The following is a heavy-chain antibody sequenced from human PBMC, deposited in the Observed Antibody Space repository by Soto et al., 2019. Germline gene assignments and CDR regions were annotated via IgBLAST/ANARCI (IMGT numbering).Heavy chain of an antibody. CDR2: ISAYNGNT. CDR1: GYTFTNYG. Sequence: QVQLLQSGAEVKKPGASVKVSCKASGYTFTNYGITWVRQAPGQGLEWMGWISAYNGNTHYTQRLQGKVTMTTDTSASTTSMELRGLRSDDTAVYYCARVLQLVGYFYYYMDVWGKGTTVTVSS. V-gene: IGHV1-18*01. D-gene: IGHD6-6*01. CDR3: ARVLQLVGYFYYYMDV. J-gene: IGHJ6*03.